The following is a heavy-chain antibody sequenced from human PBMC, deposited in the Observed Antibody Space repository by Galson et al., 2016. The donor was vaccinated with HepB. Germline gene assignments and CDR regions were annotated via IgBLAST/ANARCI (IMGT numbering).Heavy chain of an antibody. CDR1: GFTFRSYW. CDR2: IKLDGSDK. Sequence: SLRLSCAASGFTFRSYWMSWVRQAPGKGLEWVANIKLDGSDKFYVDSVKGRFTISRDNAKNSVYLQMNSLRAEDTAVYYCARRNRLDYWGQGTLVAISS. D-gene: IGHD1-14*01. CDR3: ARRNRLDY. V-gene: IGHV3-7*03. J-gene: IGHJ4*02.